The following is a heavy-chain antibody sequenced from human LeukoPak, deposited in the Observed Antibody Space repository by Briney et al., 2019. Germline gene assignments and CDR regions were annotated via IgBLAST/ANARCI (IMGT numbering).Heavy chain of an antibody. CDR3: AILAEYCNSGSCYLGWFDP. D-gene: IGHD2-15*01. CDR2: MYDSGST. CDR1: GGSFSGYY. V-gene: IGHV4-59*01. J-gene: IGHJ5*02. Sequence: SETLSLTCAVYGGSFSGYYWSWIRQTPGKGLEWIGYMYDSGSTNYNPSLKSRVTMSIDTSKNQFSLKLSSVTAADTAVYYCAILAEYCNSGSCYLGWFDPWGQGTLVTVSS.